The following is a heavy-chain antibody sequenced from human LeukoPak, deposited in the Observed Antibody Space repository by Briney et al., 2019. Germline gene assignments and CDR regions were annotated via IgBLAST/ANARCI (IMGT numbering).Heavy chain of an antibody. Sequence: ASVKVSCKASGYTFIIYGISWVRQAPGQGLEWMGWIGAYNGNTNYAQKLQGRVTMTTDTSTSTAYMELRSLRSDDTAVYYCARAGYYGDYGDYWGQGTLVTVSS. J-gene: IGHJ4*02. CDR1: GYTFIIYG. CDR3: ARAGYYGDYGDY. D-gene: IGHD4-17*01. CDR2: IGAYNGNT. V-gene: IGHV1-18*04.